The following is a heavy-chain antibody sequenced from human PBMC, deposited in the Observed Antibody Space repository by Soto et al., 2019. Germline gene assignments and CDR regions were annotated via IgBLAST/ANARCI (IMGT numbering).Heavy chain of an antibody. D-gene: IGHD4-17*01. V-gene: IGHV1-69*13. CDR2: IIPIFGTA. J-gene: IGHJ6*02. CDR1: GGTFSSYA. Sequence: GASVKVSCKASGGTFSSYAISWVRQAPGQGLEWMGGIIPIFGTANYAQKFQGRVTITADESTSTAYMELSSMRSEDTAVYYCARVTYDYGDYDYYYDGMDVWGQGTTVTVSS. CDR3: ARVTYDYGDYDYYYDGMDV.